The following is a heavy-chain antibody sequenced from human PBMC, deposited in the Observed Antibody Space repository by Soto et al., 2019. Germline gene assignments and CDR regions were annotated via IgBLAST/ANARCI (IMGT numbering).Heavy chain of an antibody. D-gene: IGHD2-15*01. V-gene: IGHV4-30-2*03. CDR2: IYHSGST. CDR3: ARLLGYCSGDSCRIYD. Sequence: SETLSLTCAVSGGSISSGGYSWSWIRQPPGKGLEWIGYIYHSGSTYYNPSLKSRVTISVDTSKNQFSLKLSSVTAADTAVYFCARLLGYCSGDSCRIYDWGQGTLVTVSA. J-gene: IGHJ4*02. CDR1: GGSISSGGYS.